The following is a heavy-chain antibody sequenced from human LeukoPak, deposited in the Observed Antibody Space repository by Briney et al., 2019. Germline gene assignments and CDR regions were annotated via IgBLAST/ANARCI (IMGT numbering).Heavy chain of an antibody. J-gene: IGHJ4*02. Sequence: PSETLSLTCTVSGYSISSGYYWGWIRQPPGKGLEWIGSIYHSGSTYYNPSLKSRVTISLDTSKNQFSLKLSSVTAADTAMYHCARDPFITIFGVVIRRDYWGQGTLVTVSS. D-gene: IGHD3-3*01. CDR1: GYSISSGYY. CDR2: IYHSGST. V-gene: IGHV4-38-2*02. CDR3: ARDPFITIFGVVIRRDY.